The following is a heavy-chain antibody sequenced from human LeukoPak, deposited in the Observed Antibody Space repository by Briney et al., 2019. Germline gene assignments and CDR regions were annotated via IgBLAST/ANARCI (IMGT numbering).Heavy chain of an antibody. CDR2: IYYSGST. V-gene: IGHV4-39*01. Sequence: GSLRLSCAASGFTVSSNYMSLVRQPPGKGLEWIGSIYYSGSTYYNPSLKSRVTISVDTSKNQFSLKLSSVTAADTAVYYCARQNLGENWFDPWGQGTLVTVSS. CDR3: ARQNLGENWFDP. J-gene: IGHJ5*02. CDR1: GFTVSSNY. D-gene: IGHD2-21*01.